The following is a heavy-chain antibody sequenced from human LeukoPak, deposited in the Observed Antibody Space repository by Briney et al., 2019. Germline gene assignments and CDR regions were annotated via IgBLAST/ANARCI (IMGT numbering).Heavy chain of an antibody. CDR2: IYSSGST. J-gene: IGHJ2*01. Sequence: SETLSLTCTVSGYSISSGSYYWSWIRQPAGKGLEWIGRIYSSGSTNYNPSLKSRVTISLDTSKNQFSLKLSSVTAADTAVYYCARQYSDILTGYHRGELYWYFDLWGRGTLVTVSS. D-gene: IGHD3-9*01. CDR1: GYSISSGSYY. V-gene: IGHV4-61*02. CDR3: ARQYSDILTGYHRGELYWYFDL.